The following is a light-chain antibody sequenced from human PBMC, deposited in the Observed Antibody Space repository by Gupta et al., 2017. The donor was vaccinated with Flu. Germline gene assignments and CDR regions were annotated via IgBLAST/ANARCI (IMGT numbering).Light chain of an antibody. Sequence: GGNNIGSKSVRWYQRKPGQAPVLVVYDDSGRPSGIPERFSGSNSGNTATLTISRVEAGDEADYYCQVWDSSSDHVVFGGGTKLTVL. J-gene: IGLJ2*01. CDR3: QVWDSSSDHVV. CDR1: NIGSKS. V-gene: IGLV3-21*02. CDR2: DDS.